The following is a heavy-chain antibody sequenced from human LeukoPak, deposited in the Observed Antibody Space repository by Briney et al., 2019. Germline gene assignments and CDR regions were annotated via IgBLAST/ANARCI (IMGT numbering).Heavy chain of an antibody. CDR3: ARVSYDFWSGYAFNYYYYYMDV. D-gene: IGHD3-3*01. J-gene: IGHJ6*03. CDR2: IIPILGTA. V-gene: IGHV1-69*13. CDR1: GGTFSSYA. Sequence: SVKVSCKASGGTFSSYAISWVRQAPGQGLEWMGGIIPILGTANYAQKFQGRVTITADESTSTAYMELSSLRSEDTAVYYCARVSYDFWSGYAFNYYYYYMDVWGKGTTVTVSS.